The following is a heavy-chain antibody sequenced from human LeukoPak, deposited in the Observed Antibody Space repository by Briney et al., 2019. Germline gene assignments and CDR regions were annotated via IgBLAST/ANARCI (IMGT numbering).Heavy chain of an antibody. CDR1: GFPFINFA. Sequence: GGSPRLSCEASGFPFINFAMSWVRQAPGKGLEWVSTISGSGSATYNAGSVKGRFTTSRDNSNNTLYLQMISLRAEDTAVYYCAKTEAPAAIRAGSDYWGQGTLVTVSS. J-gene: IGHJ4*02. V-gene: IGHV3-23*01. D-gene: IGHD2-2*02. CDR3: AKTEAPAAIRAGSDY. CDR2: ISGSGSAT.